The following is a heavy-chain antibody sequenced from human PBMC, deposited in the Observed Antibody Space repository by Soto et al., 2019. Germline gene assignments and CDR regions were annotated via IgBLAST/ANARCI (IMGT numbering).Heavy chain of an antibody. CDR1: GYSISLGYY. D-gene: IGHD5-12*01. CDR3: ARPEGGYGSGYSWFDP. CDR2: IYHSGNT. V-gene: IGHV4-38-2*01. J-gene: IGHJ5*02. Sequence: PSETLSLTCAVSGYSISLGYYWGWIRQPPGKGLEWIGSIYHSGNTYYNPSLKSRVIISLDTSKNQFSLKLSSVTAADTALYYCARPEGGYGSGYSWFDPWGQGTRVTVSS.